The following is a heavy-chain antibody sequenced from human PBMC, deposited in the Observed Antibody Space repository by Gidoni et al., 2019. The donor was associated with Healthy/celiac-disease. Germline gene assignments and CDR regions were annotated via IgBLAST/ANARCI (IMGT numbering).Heavy chain of an antibody. J-gene: IGHJ1*01. CDR2: IKSKTDGGTT. CDR3: TTVSYIAVAGTGHSEEYFQH. CDR1: GFTFSNAW. V-gene: IGHV3-15*01. Sequence: EVQLVESGGGLVKPGGSLRLSCAASGFTFSNAWMSWVRQAPGKGLEWVGRIKSKTDGGTTDYAAPVKGRFTISRDDSKNTLYLQMNSLKTEDTAVYYCTTVSYIAVAGTGHSEEYFQHWGQGTLVTVSS. D-gene: IGHD6-19*01.